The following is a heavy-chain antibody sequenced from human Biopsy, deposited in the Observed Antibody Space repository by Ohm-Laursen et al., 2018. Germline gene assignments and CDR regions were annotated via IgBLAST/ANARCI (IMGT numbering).Heavy chain of an antibody. V-gene: IGHV4-4*09. J-gene: IGHJ6*02. CDR3: AKMDCSGGSCHYYSYGMGV. CDR2: IHHSGST. D-gene: IGHD2-15*01. Sequence: GTLSLTCPVSGVSITAYYWSWIRQPPGRGLECIGNIHHSGSTNYNPSLKSRLTISVDTSKNQFSLKLSSVTAADTAVYYCAKMDCSGGSCHYYSYGMGVWGQGTTVTVSS. CDR1: GVSITAYY.